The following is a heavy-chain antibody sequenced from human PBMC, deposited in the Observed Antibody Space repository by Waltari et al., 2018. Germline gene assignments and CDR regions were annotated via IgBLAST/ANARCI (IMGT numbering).Heavy chain of an antibody. V-gene: IGHV4-34*01. CDR3: ARRSRPRYYDSSGYYYFDY. Sequence: QVQLQQWGAGLLKPSETLSLTCAVYGGSFSGYYWSWIRQPPGKGLEWIGEINHSGSTNYNPSLESRVTISVDTSKNQFSLKLSSVTAADTAVYYCARRSRPRYYDSSGYYYFDYWGQGTLVTVSS. CDR1: GGSFSGYY. CDR2: INHSGST. J-gene: IGHJ4*02. D-gene: IGHD3-22*01.